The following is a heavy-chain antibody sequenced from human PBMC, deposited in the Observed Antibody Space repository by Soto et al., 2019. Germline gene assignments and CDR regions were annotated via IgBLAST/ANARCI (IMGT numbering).Heavy chain of an antibody. CDR3: ARGRLWFGELLSPGDY. D-gene: IGHD3-10*01. CDR2: ISYDGSNK. CDR1: GFTFSSYA. Sequence: GGSLRLSCAASGFTFSSYAMNWVRQAPGKGLEWVAVISYDGSNKYYADSVKGRFTISRDNSKNTLYLQMNSLRAEDTAVYYCARGRLWFGELLSPGDYWGQGTLVTVSS. V-gene: IGHV3-30-3*01. J-gene: IGHJ4*02.